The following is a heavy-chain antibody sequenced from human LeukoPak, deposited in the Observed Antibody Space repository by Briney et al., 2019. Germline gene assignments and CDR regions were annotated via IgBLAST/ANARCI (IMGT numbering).Heavy chain of an antibody. CDR2: IYWHDDK. D-gene: IGHD5-18*01. V-gene: IGHV2-5*01. J-gene: IGHJ4*02. CDR1: GFSLSTSGVG. CDR3: AHRRYSTASYDY. Sequence: SGPTLVNPTQTLTLTCTFSGFSLSTSGVGVAWIRQPPGKALHWLALIYWHDDKRYSPSLKSRLTITKHTSKNQVVLTMTHMDPVDTATYYCAHRRYSTASYDYWGQGTLVTVSS.